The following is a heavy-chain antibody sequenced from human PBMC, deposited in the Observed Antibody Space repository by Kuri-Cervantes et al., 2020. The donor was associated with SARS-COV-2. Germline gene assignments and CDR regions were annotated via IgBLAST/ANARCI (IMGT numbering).Heavy chain of an antibody. J-gene: IGHJ4*02. CDR3: ARDLAHDSSGYAFDY. Sequence: SETLSLTCTVSGGSISSYYWSWIRQPAGKGLEWIGPIYTSGSTNYNPSLKSRVTISVDTSKNQFSLKLSSVTAADTAVYYCARDLAHDSSGYAFDYRGQGTLVTVSS. D-gene: IGHD3-22*01. CDR1: GGSISSYY. CDR2: IYTSGST. V-gene: IGHV4-4*07.